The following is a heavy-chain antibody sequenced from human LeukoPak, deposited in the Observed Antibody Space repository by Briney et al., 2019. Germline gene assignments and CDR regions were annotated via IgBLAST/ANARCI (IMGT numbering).Heavy chain of an antibody. CDR3: VRRMVRRWFDP. CDR2: ISSSSSYI. Sequence: GGSLRLSCAASGFTFSSYSMNWVRQAPGKGLEWVSSISSSSSYIYYADSVKGRFTISRDNAKNSLYLQMNSLRAEDTAVYYCVRRMVRRWFDPWGQGTLVTVSS. CDR1: GFTFSSYS. D-gene: IGHD5-18*01. V-gene: IGHV3-21*01. J-gene: IGHJ5*02.